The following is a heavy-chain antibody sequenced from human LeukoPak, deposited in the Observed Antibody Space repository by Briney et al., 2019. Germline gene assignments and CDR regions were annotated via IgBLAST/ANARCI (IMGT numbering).Heavy chain of an antibody. J-gene: IGHJ4*02. CDR2: IYYSGST. Sequence: SETLSLTCTVSGGSISSSSYYWGWIRQPPGKGLEWIGSIYYSGSTYYNPSFKSRVTISVDTSKNQFSLKLSSVTATDTAVYYCARREYYDFWSGYGGNLPWGQGTLVTVSS. V-gene: IGHV4-39*01. D-gene: IGHD3-3*01. CDR3: ARREYYDFWSGYGGNLP. CDR1: GGSISSSSYY.